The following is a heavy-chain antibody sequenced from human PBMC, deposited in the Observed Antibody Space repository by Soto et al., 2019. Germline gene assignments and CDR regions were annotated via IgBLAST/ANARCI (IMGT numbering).Heavy chain of an antibody. Sequence: ASVKVSCKASGYTFTSYDIIWVRQATGQGLEWMGWMNPNSGNTGYAQKFQGRVTMTRNTSISTAYMELSSLRSEDTAVYYCARGGGSYFYYYYYYGMDVWGQGTTVTVSS. V-gene: IGHV1-8*01. CDR1: GYTFTSYD. CDR3: ARGGGSYFYYYYYYGMDV. CDR2: MNPNSGNT. D-gene: IGHD1-26*01. J-gene: IGHJ6*02.